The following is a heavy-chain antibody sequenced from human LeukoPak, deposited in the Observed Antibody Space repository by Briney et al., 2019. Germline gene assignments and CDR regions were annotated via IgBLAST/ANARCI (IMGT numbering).Heavy chain of an antibody. CDR3: AKERTQTTSFDC. CDR2: IGPTGSDR. D-gene: IGHD2/OR15-2a*01. V-gene: IGHV3-23*01. CDR1: GLTFSTSG. Sequence: PGGSLRLSXTASGLTFSTSGFNWVRQAPGKGVEWVASIGPTGSDRYHADSIKGRFTISRDNSKNTLFLQMNSLRAEDTAVYYCAKERTQTTSFDCWGQGTLVTVSS. J-gene: IGHJ4*02.